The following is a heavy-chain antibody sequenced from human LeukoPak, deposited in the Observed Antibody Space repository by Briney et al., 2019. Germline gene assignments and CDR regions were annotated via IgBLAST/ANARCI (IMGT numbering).Heavy chain of an antibody. J-gene: IGHJ4*02. Sequence: GGSLRLSCAASGFTFSNAWMSWVRQAPGKGLEWVGRIKSKTDGGTTDHAAPVKGRFTISRDDSKNTLYLQMKSLKTEDTAVYYCTTTPPVGATTFPPFDYWGQGTLVTVSS. CDR2: IKSKTDGGTT. CDR3: TTTPPVGATTFPPFDY. D-gene: IGHD1-26*01. V-gene: IGHV3-15*01. CDR1: GFTFSNAW.